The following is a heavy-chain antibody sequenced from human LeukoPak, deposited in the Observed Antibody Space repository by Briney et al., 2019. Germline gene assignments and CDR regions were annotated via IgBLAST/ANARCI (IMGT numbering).Heavy chain of an antibody. V-gene: IGHV3-7*01. CDR3: ARERGGTYYDY. CDR2: IKHDGSER. CDR1: GFTFSTYW. Sequence: GGSLRLSCAASGFTFSTYWMSWVRQAPGKGLEWVANIKHDGSERYYVDSVKGRSTISRDNAKNSLYLQMNSLRAEDTAVYYCARERGGTYYDYWGQGTLVTVSS. J-gene: IGHJ4*02. D-gene: IGHD1-26*01.